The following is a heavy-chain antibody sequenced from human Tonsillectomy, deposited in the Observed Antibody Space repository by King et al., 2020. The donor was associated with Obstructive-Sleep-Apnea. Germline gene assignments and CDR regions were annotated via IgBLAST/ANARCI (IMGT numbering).Heavy chain of an antibody. D-gene: IGHD3-22*01. Sequence: QLVQSGAEVKKPGESPKISCMASGYSFTNYWIGWVRQLPGKGLEWMGSIDPGDSDTRYSPSFQGQVTISVDKSINTAYLQWSSLKASDTAMYYCARHRETSGYHLEFDNWGQGTLVTVSS. V-gene: IGHV5-51*01. CDR1: GYSFTNYW. CDR2: IDPGDSDT. J-gene: IGHJ4*02. CDR3: ARHRETSGYHLEFDN.